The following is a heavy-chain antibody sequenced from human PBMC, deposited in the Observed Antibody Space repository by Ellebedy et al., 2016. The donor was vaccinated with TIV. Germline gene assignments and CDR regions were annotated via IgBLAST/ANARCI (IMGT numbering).Heavy chain of an antibody. D-gene: IGHD3-3*01. Sequence: AASVKVSCKASGYTFTGYYMHWVRPAPGQGVEWMGWINPNSGGTNYAQKFQGWVTMTRDTSISTAYMELSRLRSDDTAVYYCARAKFWSGYPTNWFDPWGQGTLVTVSS. J-gene: IGHJ5*02. V-gene: IGHV1-2*04. CDR3: ARAKFWSGYPTNWFDP. CDR2: INPNSGGT. CDR1: GYTFTGYY.